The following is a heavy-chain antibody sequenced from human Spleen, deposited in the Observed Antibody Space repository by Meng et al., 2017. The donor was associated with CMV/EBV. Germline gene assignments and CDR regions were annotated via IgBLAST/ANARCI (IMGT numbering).Heavy chain of an antibody. CDR2: ISNSGTT. CDR1: GGSVSNDNYY. J-gene: IGHJ4*02. D-gene: IGHD1-26*01. Sequence: SGGSVSNDNYYGGWLRQPPGKGLQCIGTISNSGTTHSHPSLKSRVTISIDTTKNQFSLKLSSVTAADTAVYYCAPEYSGTYYAYFDYWGQGILVTVSS. CDR3: APEYSGTYYAYFDY. V-gene: IGHV4-39*01.